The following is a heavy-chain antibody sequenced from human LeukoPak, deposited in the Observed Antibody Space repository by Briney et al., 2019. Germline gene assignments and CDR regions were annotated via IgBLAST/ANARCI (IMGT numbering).Heavy chain of an antibody. Sequence: GGSLRLSCAASGFTFSNAWMSWVRQAPGKGLEWVGRIKSKTDDGTTDYAAPVKDRFTISRDESKNTLYLQMNSLKTEDTAVYYCTVDITMVRGMVSYYFDYWGQGTLVTVCS. D-gene: IGHD3-10*01. CDR3: TVDITMVRGMVSYYFDY. CDR1: GFTFSNAW. CDR2: IKSKTDDGTT. V-gene: IGHV3-15*01. J-gene: IGHJ4*02.